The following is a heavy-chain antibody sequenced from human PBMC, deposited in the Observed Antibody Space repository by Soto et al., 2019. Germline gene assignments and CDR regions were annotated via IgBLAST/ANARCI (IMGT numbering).Heavy chain of an antibody. V-gene: IGHV1-46*03. J-gene: IGHJ4*02. D-gene: IGHD2-15*01. CDR3: ARDGYCSGGSCYYFDY. Sequence: ASVKVSCKASGYTFTSYYMHWVRQAPGQGLEWMGIINPSGGSTSYAQKFQGRVTMTRDTSTSTVYMELSSLRSEDTAVYYCARDGYCSGGSCYYFDYWGQGTLVTVSS. CDR1: GYTFTSYY. CDR2: INPSGGST.